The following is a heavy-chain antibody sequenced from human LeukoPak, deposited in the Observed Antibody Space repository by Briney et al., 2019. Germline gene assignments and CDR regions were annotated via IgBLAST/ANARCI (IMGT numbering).Heavy chain of an antibody. CDR2: ISSSGSTI. Sequence: NSGGSLRLSCAASGFTFSDYYMSWIRQAPGKGLEWVSYISSSGSTIYYADSVKGRFTISRDNAKNSLYLQMNSLRAEDTAVYYCARASYCSSTSCPKTYYYYGMDVWGQGTTVTVSS. CDR1: GFTFSDYY. CDR3: ARASYCSSTSCPKTYYYYGMDV. J-gene: IGHJ6*02. V-gene: IGHV3-11*01. D-gene: IGHD2-2*01.